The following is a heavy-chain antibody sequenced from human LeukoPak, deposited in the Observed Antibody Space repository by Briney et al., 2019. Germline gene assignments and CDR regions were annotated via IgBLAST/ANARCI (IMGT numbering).Heavy chain of an antibody. CDR1: GGSISSGGYF. V-gene: IGHV4-30-2*01. Sequence: PSETLSLTCTVSGGSISSGGYFWSWIRQPPGKGLEWIGYIYHSGSTYYNPSLKSRVTISVDRSKNQFSLKLSSVTAADTAVYYCARAFLPAATSFDYWGQGTLVTVSS. J-gene: IGHJ4*02. D-gene: IGHD2-2*01. CDR2: IYHSGST. CDR3: ARAFLPAATSFDY.